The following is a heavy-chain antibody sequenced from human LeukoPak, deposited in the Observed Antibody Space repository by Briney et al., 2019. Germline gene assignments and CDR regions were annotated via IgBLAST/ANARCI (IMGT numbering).Heavy chain of an antibody. J-gene: IGHJ6*02. CDR2: ISDNGVTR. CDR3: AKAPAPYYYYSGMDV. V-gene: IGHV3-23*01. Sequence: GGSLRLSCAASGFTFSSYVMNWVRQAPGKGLEWVSSISDNGVTRYYADSVKGRFTISRDNSDNTVYLQMNSLRAEDTAIYYCAKAPAPYYYYSGMDVWGQGTAVTVSS. CDR1: GFTFSSYV.